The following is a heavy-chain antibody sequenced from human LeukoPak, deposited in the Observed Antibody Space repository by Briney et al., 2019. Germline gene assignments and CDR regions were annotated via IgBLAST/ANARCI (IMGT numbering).Heavy chain of an antibody. V-gene: IGHV3-13*01. D-gene: IGHD2-2*01. CDR2: IGTVGDT. J-gene: IGHJ3*02. Sequence: QPGGSLRLSCAASGFSFRNYDMHWFRQPTGKGLEWVSAIGTVGDTFYPDSVKGRFTISRDNAKNFLYLQMNSLRAGDTAVYYCTRSTYCNSTSCYPGAFDIWGQGTMVTVSA. CDR1: GFSFRNYD. CDR3: TRSTYCNSTSCYPGAFDI.